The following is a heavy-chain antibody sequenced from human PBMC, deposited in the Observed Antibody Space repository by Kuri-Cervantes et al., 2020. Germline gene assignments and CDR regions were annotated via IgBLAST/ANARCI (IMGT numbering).Heavy chain of an antibody. CDR3: ARGQGIAAAGARGTYYFDY. CDR1: GGSISSGSYY. D-gene: IGHD6-13*01. J-gene: IGHJ4*02. V-gene: IGHV4-61*02. Sequence: LRLSCTVSGGSISSGSYYWSWIRQPAGKGLEWIGRIYTSGSTNYNPSLKSRVTISVDTSKNQFSLKLSSVTAADTAVYYCARGQGIAAAGARGTYYFDYWGQGTLVTVSS. CDR2: IYTSGST.